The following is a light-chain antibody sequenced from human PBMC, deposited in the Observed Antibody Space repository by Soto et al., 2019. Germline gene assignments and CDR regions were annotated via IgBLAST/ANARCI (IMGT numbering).Light chain of an antibody. CDR3: MQVTHFPWT. Sequence: EIVMTQTPLSSPVTLGQPASISCRSSQFLVHSDGDTYLNWLHQRPGQPPRVLIYKVSNRLSGVPDRFSGSGAGTDITLKISRVEAEDLGVYYCMQVTHFPWTFGQGTKVEI. CDR2: KVS. J-gene: IGKJ1*01. CDR1: QFLVHSDGDTY. V-gene: IGKV2-24*01.